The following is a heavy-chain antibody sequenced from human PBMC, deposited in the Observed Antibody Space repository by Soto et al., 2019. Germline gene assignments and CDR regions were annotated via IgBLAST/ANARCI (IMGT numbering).Heavy chain of an antibody. J-gene: IGHJ3*02. D-gene: IGHD2-15*01. CDR1: GFNFSDYG. Sequence: QGQLVESGGGVVQPGKSLRVSCAASGFNFSDYGMHWVRQAPGKGLEWVAVISYDGSSKYYGDSVKGRLTISRDNSKNTLYLDRNSLRVEDTAVYHCAKEGWTGIHAFDIWGPGKVVTVSS. V-gene: IGHV3-30*18. CDR2: ISYDGSSK. CDR3: AKEGWTGIHAFDI.